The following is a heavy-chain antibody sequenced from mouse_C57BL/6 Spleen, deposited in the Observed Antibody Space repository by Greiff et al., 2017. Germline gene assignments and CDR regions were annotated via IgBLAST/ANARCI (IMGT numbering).Heavy chain of an antibody. J-gene: IGHJ2*01. D-gene: IGHD1-1*01. V-gene: IGHV7-3*01. CDR1: GFTFTDYY. CDR2: IRNKANGYTT. Sequence: EVKVEESGGGLVQPGGSLSLSCAASGFTFTDYYMSWVRQPPGKALEWLGFIRNKANGYTTEYSASVKGRFTISRDNSQSILYLQMNALRAEDSATYYCARYGYGYYFDYWGQGTTLTVSS. CDR3: ARYGYGYYFDY.